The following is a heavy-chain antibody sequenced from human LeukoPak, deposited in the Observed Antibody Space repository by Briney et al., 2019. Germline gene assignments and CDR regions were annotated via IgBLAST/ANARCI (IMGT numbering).Heavy chain of an antibody. J-gene: IGHJ6*03. CDR3: ARDFTGIAAAGTYYYYYYYMDV. CDR1: GGSISTYY. D-gene: IGHD6-13*01. Sequence: SETLSLTCTVSGGSISTYYWSWIRQPPGKGLEWIGEINHSGSTNYNPSLKSRVTISVDTSKNQFSLKLSSVTAADTAVYYCARDFTGIAAAGTYYYYYYYMDVWGKGTTVTISS. CDR2: INHSGST. V-gene: IGHV4-34*01.